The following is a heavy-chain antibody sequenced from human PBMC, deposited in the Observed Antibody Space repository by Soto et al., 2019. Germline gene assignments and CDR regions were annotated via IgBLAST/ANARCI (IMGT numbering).Heavy chain of an antibody. D-gene: IGHD3-9*01. CDR3: ARGHYDILTGYYANWFDP. CDR2: IYHSGST. V-gene: IGHV4-30-2*01. J-gene: IGHJ5*02. CDR1: GGSISSGGYS. Sequence: QLQLQESGAGLVKPSQTLSLTCAVSGGSISSGGYSWSWIRQPPGKGLEWIGYIYHSGSTYYNPSLKSRVTISVDGSKNQFSLKLSSVPAADTAVYYCARGHYDILTGYYANWFDPWGQGTLVTVSS.